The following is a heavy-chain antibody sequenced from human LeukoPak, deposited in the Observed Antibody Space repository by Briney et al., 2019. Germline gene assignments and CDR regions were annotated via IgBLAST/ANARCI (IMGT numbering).Heavy chain of an antibody. CDR2: ISGSGGRT. D-gene: IGHD4-17*01. J-gene: IGHJ5*02. CDR3: AKDMYLEGTSVTVPGWFDP. Sequence: GGSLRLSCAASGFTFSSYAMSWVRQAPEKGLEWVLGISGSGGRTYQADSVKGRFTISRDNSKSTLYVQMNSLRAEDTAVYYCAKDMYLEGTSVTVPGWFDPWGQGTLVTVSS. CDR1: GFTFSSYA. V-gene: IGHV3-23*01.